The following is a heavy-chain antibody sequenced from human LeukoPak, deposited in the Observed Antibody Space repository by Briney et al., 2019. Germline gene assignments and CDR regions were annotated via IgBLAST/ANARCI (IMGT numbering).Heavy chain of an antibody. Sequence: GGSLRLSCAASGFTFSSYEMNWVRQAPGKGLEWVSYISSSGRTIYSADSVKGRFTISRDNAKNTLYLQMNSLRAEDTAVYYCAKGWDSSGYSPDYWGQGTLVTVSS. J-gene: IGHJ4*02. V-gene: IGHV3-48*03. D-gene: IGHD3-22*01. CDR2: ISSSGRTI. CDR3: AKGWDSSGYSPDY. CDR1: GFTFSSYE.